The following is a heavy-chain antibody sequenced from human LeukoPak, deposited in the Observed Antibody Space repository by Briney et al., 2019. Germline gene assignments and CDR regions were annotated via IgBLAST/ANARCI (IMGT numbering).Heavy chain of an antibody. CDR1: GFTFSSYW. J-gene: IGHJ4*02. V-gene: IGHV3-7*01. D-gene: IGHD6-6*01. CDR2: IKQDGSEK. Sequence: GGSLRLSCAATGFTFSSYWMSWVRQAPGKGLEWVANIKQDGSEKHYVDSVKGRFTISRDNAKKSLFLHMNSLRVEDTALYYCARGSEYTSSTNYYFDYWGQGTLVTVSS. CDR3: ARGSEYTSSTNYYFDY.